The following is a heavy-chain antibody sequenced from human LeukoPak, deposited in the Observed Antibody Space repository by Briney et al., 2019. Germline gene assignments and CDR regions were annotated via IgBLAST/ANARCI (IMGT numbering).Heavy chain of an antibody. V-gene: IGHV4-59*08. D-gene: IGHD6-19*01. J-gene: IGHJ4*01. CDR3: ARHGSDWAFDF. CDR2: ITDSGNT. CDR1: GGSFSTYY. Sequence: SETLSLTCTVSGGSFSTYYWSWIRQPPGMALEWIGFITDSGNTYYDPSLQSRLSTSVGTSKTHFFLKLRSVAAADTAIYYCARHGSDWAFDFWGQGTLVTVSS.